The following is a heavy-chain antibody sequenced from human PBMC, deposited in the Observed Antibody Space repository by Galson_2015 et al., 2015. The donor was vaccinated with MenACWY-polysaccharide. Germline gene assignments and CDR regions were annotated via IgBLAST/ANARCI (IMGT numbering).Heavy chain of an antibody. Sequence: SLRLSCAASGFTFSTYWMHWVRQAPGKGLGWLSYISKSGDSIYYGDSVRGRFAISRDNAKNSLYLQLNSLEVEDTAIYYCARGHYGLDVWGQGTTVTVSS. J-gene: IGHJ6*02. CDR3: ARGHYGLDV. CDR2: ISKSGDSI. V-gene: IGHV3-11*01. CDR1: GFTFSTYW.